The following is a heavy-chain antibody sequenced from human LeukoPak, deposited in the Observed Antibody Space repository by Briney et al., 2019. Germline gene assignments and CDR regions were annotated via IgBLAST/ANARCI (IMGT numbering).Heavy chain of an antibody. CDR1: GFTFRNYW. V-gene: IGHV3-7*01. Sequence: PGGSLRLSCAASGFTFRNYWMSWVRQTPGKGLEWVANIEEDGSEKYYVDSVKGRYTISRDNAKNSLHLQMNSLRAEDTAVYYCAKGVDGSSSKGDFQHWGQGTLVTVSS. D-gene: IGHD6-6*01. J-gene: IGHJ1*01. CDR2: IEEDGSEK. CDR3: AKGVDGSSSKGDFQH.